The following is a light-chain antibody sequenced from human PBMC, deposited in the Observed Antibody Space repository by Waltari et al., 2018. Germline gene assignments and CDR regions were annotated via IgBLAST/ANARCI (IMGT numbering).Light chain of an antibody. CDR3: QQCGRSLYT. CDR2: DAS. J-gene: IGKJ2*01. V-gene: IGKV3-20*01. Sequence: EIVLTQSPGTLCVSTGERATLSCRASQSITSNYLAWYQQRPGQAPRLLIYDASTRATGIPDRFSGSGSGTDFTLTISRLEPEDFAVYYCQQCGRSLYTFGQGTTLEIK. CDR1: QSITSNY.